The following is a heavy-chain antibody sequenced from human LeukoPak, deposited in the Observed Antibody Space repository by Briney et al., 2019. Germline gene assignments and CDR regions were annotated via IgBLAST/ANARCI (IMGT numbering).Heavy chain of an antibody. CDR1: GGTFSSYA. J-gene: IGHJ4*02. CDR2: IIPIFGTA. Sequence: SVKVSCKASGGTFSSYAISWVRQAPGQGLEWMGGIIPIFGTANYAQKFQGRVTITADESTSTAYMELSSLRSEDTAVYYCATVLVDYDYVWGSYPNNYFDYWGQGTLVTVSS. CDR3: ATVLVDYDYVWGSYPNNYFDY. D-gene: IGHD3-16*02. V-gene: IGHV1-69*13.